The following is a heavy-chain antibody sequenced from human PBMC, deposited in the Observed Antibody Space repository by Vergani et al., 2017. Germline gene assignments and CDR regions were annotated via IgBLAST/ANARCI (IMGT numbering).Heavy chain of an antibody. J-gene: IGHJ4*02. CDR1: GFTFSSYG. CDR2: IRYDGSNK. CDR3: ARLSGSGSHRDYFDY. V-gene: IGHV3-30*02. Sequence: QVQLVESGGGVVQPGGSLRLSCAASGFTFSSYGMHWVRQAPGKGLEWVAFIRYDGSNKYYADSVKGRFTISRDNSKNTLYLQMNSLRAEDTAVYYCARLSGSGSHRDYFDYWGQGTLVTVSS. D-gene: IGHD1-26*01.